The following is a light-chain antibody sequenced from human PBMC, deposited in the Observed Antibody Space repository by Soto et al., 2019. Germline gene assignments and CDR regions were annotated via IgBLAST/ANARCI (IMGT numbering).Light chain of an antibody. CDR1: QGISSY. J-gene: IGKJ2*01. Sequence: DIQMTQSLSSLSASVGDRVTITCRASQGISSYLNWYQQKPGKAPKLLIYAASSLQSGVPSRFSGSGSGTDFTLTISSLQPEDFATYYCQQSYSTPPTFGQGTKLEIK. CDR2: AAS. V-gene: IGKV1-39*01. CDR3: QQSYSTPPT.